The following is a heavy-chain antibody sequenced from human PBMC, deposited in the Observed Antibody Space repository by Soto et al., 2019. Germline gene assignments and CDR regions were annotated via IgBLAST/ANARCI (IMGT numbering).Heavy chain of an antibody. D-gene: IGHD2-15*01. CDR2: IYYSGST. CDR1: GGSVSSGSYY. Sequence: QVQLQESGPGLVKPSETLSLTCTVSGGSVSSGSYYWSWIRQPPGKGLEWIGYIYYSGSTNYNPSLKSRVTISVDTSKNQFSLKLSSVTAADTAVYYRARERTLQSVGGIFAVPDYWGQGTLVTVSS. J-gene: IGHJ4*02. CDR3: ARERTLQSVGGIFAVPDY. V-gene: IGHV4-61*01.